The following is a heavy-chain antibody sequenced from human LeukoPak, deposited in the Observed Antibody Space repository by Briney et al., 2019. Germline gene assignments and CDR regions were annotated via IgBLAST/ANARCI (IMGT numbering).Heavy chain of an antibody. D-gene: IGHD3-10*01. CDR1: GGSFSGYY. CDR2: INHGGST. CDR3: ARGRSQGFMVRGVERRFDY. J-gene: IGHJ4*02. Sequence: SETLSLTCAVYGGSFSGYYWSWIRQPPGKGLEWIGEINHGGSTNYNPSLKSRVTISVDTSKNQFSLKLSSVTAADTAVYYCARGRSQGFMVRGVERRFDYWGQGTLVTVSS. V-gene: IGHV4-34*01.